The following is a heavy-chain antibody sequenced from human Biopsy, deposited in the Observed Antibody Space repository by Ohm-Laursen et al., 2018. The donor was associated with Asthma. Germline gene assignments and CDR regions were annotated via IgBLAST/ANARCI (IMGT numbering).Heavy chain of an antibody. CDR2: ISARGVRT. Sequence: SLRLSCAASGFAFINYSMTWVRQAPGKGLGWVSSISARGVRTFYADSVKGRFTVSRDSSRNTLYLQLSTLRVEDTAVYFCAKITTDRQKANNWFDPWGQGTLVTVSS. V-gene: IGHV3-23*01. CDR3: AKITTDRQKANNWFDP. D-gene: IGHD3-22*01. J-gene: IGHJ5*02. CDR1: GFAFINYS.